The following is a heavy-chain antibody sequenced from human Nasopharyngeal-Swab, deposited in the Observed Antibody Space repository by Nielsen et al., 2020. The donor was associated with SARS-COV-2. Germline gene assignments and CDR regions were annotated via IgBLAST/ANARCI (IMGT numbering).Heavy chain of an antibody. CDR1: GGSISSGDYY. D-gene: IGHD3-10*01. V-gene: IGHV4-30-4*08. CDR2: IYYSGST. J-gene: IGHJ6*03. Sequence: SETLSLTCTVSGGSISSGDYYWSWIRQPPGKGLEWIGYIYYSGSTHYNPSLKSRVTISVDRSKNQFSLKLSSVTAADTAVYYCARGGSGSGSYRYYYYYYMDVWGKGTTVTVSS. CDR3: ARGGSGSGSYRYYYYYYMDV.